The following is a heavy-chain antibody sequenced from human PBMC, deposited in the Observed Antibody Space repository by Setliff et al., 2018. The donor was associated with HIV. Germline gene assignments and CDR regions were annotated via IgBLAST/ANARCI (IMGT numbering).Heavy chain of an antibody. D-gene: IGHD3-22*01. V-gene: IGHV3-48*01. CDR1: GFTFSIYS. CDR2: ISSSSSTI. J-gene: IGHJ3*02. CDR3: ARDGGYDAFDI. Sequence: GSLRLSCAASGFTFSIYSMNWVRQAPGKGLEWVSYISSSSSTIYYAESVKGRFTISRDNAKNSLYLQMNSLRVEDTAVYYCARDGGYDAFDIWGQGTMVTVSS.